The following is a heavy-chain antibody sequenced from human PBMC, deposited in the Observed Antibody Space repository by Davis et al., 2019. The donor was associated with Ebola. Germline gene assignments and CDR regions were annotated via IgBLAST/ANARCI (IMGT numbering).Heavy chain of an antibody. J-gene: IGHJ4*02. D-gene: IGHD5-24*01. CDR3: ARGREMATITGVFDY. CDR2: ISAYNGNT. CDR1: GGTFSSYT. V-gene: IGHV1-18*01. Sequence: AASVKVSCKASGGTFSSYTISWVRQAPGQGLEWMGWISAYNGNTNYAQKLQGRVTMTTDTSTSTAYMELRSLRSDDTAVYYCARGREMATITGVFDYWGQGTLVTVSS.